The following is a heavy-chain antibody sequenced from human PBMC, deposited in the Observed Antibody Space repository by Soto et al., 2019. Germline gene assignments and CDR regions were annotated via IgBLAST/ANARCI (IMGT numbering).Heavy chain of an antibody. D-gene: IGHD3-10*01. V-gene: IGHV1-69*02. CDR3: ATRVITMVRGVTLYYYYGMDV. CDR1: GGTFSSYT. J-gene: IGHJ6*02. CDR2: IIPILGIA. Sequence: QVQLVQSGAEVKKPGSSVKVSCKASGGTFSSYTISWVRQAPGQGLEWMGRIIPILGIANYAQKFQGRVTITADKSTSTAYMELSSLRSEDTAVYYCATRVITMVRGVTLYYYYGMDVWGQGTTVTVSS.